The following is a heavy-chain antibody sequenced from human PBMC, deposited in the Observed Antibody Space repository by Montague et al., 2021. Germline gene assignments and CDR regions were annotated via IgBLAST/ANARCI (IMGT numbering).Heavy chain of an antibody. CDR2: INDSGNY. V-gene: IGHV4-39*07. CDR3: ARVFSSWYVGWFDP. CDR1: GASITNNIYY. D-gene: IGHD6-13*01. Sequence: SETLSLTCTVSGASITNNIYYWLWTRQSPGTGLVWFGNINDSGNYFYQPSLKSRITMAVDTSKNQFSLKLSSVTAADTAIYYCARVFSSWYVGWFDPWGQGTLVTVSS. J-gene: IGHJ5*02.